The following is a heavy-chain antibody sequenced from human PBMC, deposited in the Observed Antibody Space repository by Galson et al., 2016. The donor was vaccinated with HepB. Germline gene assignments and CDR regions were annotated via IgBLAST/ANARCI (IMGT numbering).Heavy chain of an antibody. V-gene: IGHV3-7*01. CDR3: ARDHNYCLDL. CDR1: GFSIRTYD. Sequence: SLRLSCAASGFSIRTYDMHWVRQAPGEGLEWVANIKYDGSENHYVDSVKGRFTNSRDNAQNSVFLQMSGLRAEDTAVYYCARDHNYCLDLWGQGTLVTVSS. J-gene: IGHJ4*02. CDR2: IKYDGSEN. D-gene: IGHD5-24*01.